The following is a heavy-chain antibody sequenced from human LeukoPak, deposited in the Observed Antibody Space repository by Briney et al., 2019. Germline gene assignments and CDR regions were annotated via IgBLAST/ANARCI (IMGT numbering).Heavy chain of an antibody. Sequence: TGGSLRLSCAASGFTFSAYEMNWVRQAPGKGLEWVARIQDDGAKTNYADSVRGRFTISRDNSRSTVYLQMNSLKPDDTAVYYCATQTITLVVVISPFDYWGQGALVTVSS. CDR2: IQDDGAKT. D-gene: IGHD3-22*01. CDR1: GFTFSAYE. CDR3: ATQTITLVVVISPFDY. V-gene: IGHV3-30*02. J-gene: IGHJ4*02.